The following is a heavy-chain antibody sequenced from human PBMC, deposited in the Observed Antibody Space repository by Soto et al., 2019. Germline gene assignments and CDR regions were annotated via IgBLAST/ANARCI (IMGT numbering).Heavy chain of an antibody. CDR2: FDPEDGET. J-gene: IGHJ4*02. Sequence: APVKVSCKVSGYTLTELSMHWVRQAPGKGLEWMGGFDPEDGETIYAQKFQGRVTMTEDTSTDTAYMELSSLRSEDTAVYYCATKVLDDYGDYGYFAYWGQGTLVTVSS. CDR3: ATKVLDDYGDYGYFAY. CDR1: GYTLTELS. D-gene: IGHD4-17*01. V-gene: IGHV1-24*01.